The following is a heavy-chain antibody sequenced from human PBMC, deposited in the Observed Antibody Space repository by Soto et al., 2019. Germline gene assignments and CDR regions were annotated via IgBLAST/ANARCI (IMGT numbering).Heavy chain of an antibody. V-gene: IGHV3-72*01. J-gene: IGHJ4*02. CDR1: GFTFSDHY. CDR3: ARVTAGSGSYYFDY. Sequence: GGSLRLSCAASGFTFSDHYMDWVRQAPGKGLKWVGRTRNKVNSYTTEYAASVKGRFTISRDDSKNSLYLQMNSLKTEDTAVYYCARVTAGSGSYYFDYWGQGT. CDR2: TRNKVNSYTT. D-gene: IGHD3-10*01.